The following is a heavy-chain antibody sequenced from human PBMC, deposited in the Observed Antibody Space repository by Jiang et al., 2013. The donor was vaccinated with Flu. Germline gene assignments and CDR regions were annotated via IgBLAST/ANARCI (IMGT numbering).Heavy chain of an antibody. CDR2: IGASNGDT. CDR3: ARRSLDY. CDR1: GYTFTNYG. J-gene: IGHJ4*02. D-gene: IGHD3-10*01. Sequence: SGYTFTNYGISWVRQAPGQGLEWVGWIGASNGDTNYAQKLKGRVTMTTDTSTSTAHMELRGLRPDDTAVYYCARRSLDYWGQGTLVTVSS. V-gene: IGHV1-18*04.